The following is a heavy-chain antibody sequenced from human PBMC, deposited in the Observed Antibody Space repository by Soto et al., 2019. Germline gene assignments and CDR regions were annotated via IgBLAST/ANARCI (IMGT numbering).Heavy chain of an antibody. CDR2: ISAYNGNT. CDR3: ARRSYDSSGYYYNY. V-gene: IGHV1-18*04. J-gene: IGHJ4*02. Sequence: GSSFKVSCKASGYTFTSYGISWVRQAPGQGLEWRGWISAYNGNTNYAQKLQGRVTMTTDTSTSTAYMELRSLRSDDTAVYYCARRSYDSSGYYYNYWGQGTLVTVSS. D-gene: IGHD3-22*01. CDR1: GYTFTSYG.